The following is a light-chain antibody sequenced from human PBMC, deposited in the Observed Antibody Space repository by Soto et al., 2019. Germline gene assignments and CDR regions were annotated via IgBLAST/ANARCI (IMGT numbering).Light chain of an antibody. CDR2: GAS. CDR1: QSVSSSY. CDR3: QQYGSSPPIT. V-gene: IGKV3-20*01. Sequence: ESVLTQSPGTLSLSPGERATLSCGASQSVSSSYLAWYQQKPGQAPRLLIYGASSRATCIPDRFSGSGSGTDFTLTISRLEPEDFAVYYCQQYGSSPPITFGQGARLEIK. J-gene: IGKJ5*01.